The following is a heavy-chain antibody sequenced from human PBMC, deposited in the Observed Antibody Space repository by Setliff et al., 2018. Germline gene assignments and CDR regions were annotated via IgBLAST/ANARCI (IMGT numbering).Heavy chain of an antibody. CDR3: AGVHWTTNWFLHY. CDR1: GFAFDSYA. CDR2: IFNDGRDI. D-gene: IGHD7-27*01. J-gene: IGHJ4*01. Sequence: PGGSLRLSCAASGFAFDSYAMHWVRKAPGKGLEWVAIIFNDGRDIYYGDSVQGRFAISRDNSKNKLYLQMNSLRSDDTAVYYCAGVHWTTNWFLHYWGQGALVTVSS. V-gene: IGHV3-30*03.